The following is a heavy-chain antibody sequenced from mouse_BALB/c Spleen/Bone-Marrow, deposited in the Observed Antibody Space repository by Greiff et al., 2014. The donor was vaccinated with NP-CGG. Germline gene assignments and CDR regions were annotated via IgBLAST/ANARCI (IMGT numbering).Heavy chain of an antibody. CDR3: ARDISGYVRAMDN. CDR2: ISTYSANT. J-gene: IGHJ4*01. Sequence: QVQLKESGPELVSPGVSVKISCKAFGYTFTDYAIHWVKQSHSKSLEWIGIISTYSANTNYNQKFKGKATMTVDKSSSTAYMELARLTFEDSAIYFCARDISGYVRAMDNWGQGTSVTVSS. D-gene: IGHD3-2*01. CDR1: GYTFTDYA. V-gene: IGHV1-67*01.